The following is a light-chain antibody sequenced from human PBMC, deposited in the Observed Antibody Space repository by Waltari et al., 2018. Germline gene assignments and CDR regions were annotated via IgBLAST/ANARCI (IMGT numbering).Light chain of an antibody. CDR3: QQYNDYPFT. Sequence: DIQMTQSPSTLSASVVGRVTITCRASQSISNWLAWYQQKPGQAPKFLIYDASSLESGVPSRFSGSGSGTEFTLTISSLQPDDFATYFCQQYNDYPFTFGQGTKLEVK. CDR1: QSISNW. J-gene: IGKJ2*01. V-gene: IGKV1-5*01. CDR2: DAS.